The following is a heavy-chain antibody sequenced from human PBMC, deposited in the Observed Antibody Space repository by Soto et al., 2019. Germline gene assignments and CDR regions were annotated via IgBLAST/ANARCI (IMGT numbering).Heavy chain of an antibody. J-gene: IGHJ4*02. CDR3: TKVGGLYDFWSGPLHFDF. CDR1: GFIFDDFA. V-gene: IGHV3-9*01. D-gene: IGHD3-3*01. CDR2: ISWNSDSI. Sequence: EAQLVESGGGLVQPGRSLRLSCVGSGFIFDDFAIHWVRQAPGKGLEWVSGISWNSDSIGYADSVKGRFTISRDNAKNALYLQMNSLRVEDTALYYCTKVGGLYDFWSGPLHFDFWGQGTLVTVSS.